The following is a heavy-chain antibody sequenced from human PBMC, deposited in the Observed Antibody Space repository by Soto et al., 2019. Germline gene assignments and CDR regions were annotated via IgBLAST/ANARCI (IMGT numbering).Heavy chain of an antibody. V-gene: IGHV1-69*06. J-gene: IGHJ6*02. CDR3: ARDRGRITIFGVVIRADGMDV. CDR2: IIPIFGTA. CDR1: GGTFSSYA. Sequence: ASVKVSCKASGGTFSSYAISWVRQAPGQGLEWMGGIIPIFGTANYAQKFQGRVTITADKSTSTAYMELSSLRSEDTAVYYCARDRGRITIFGVVIRADGMDVWGQGTTVTVSS. D-gene: IGHD3-3*01.